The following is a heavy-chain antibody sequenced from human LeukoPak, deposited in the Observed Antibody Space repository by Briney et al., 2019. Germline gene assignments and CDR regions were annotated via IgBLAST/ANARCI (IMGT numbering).Heavy chain of an antibody. V-gene: IGHV1-3*01. CDR2: INAGNGNT. CDR1: GYTFTSYA. D-gene: IGHD2-2*01. Sequence: GASVKVSCKASGYTFTSYAMHWVRQAPGQRLEWMGWINAGNGNTKYSQKFQGRVTITRDTSASTAYMELSSLRSEDTAVYYCARRGSCHEECSWYFDLWGRGTLVTVSS. CDR3: ARRGSCHEECSWYFDL. J-gene: IGHJ2*01.